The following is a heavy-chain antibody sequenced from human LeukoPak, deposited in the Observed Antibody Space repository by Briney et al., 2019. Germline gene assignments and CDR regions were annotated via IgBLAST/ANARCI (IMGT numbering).Heavy chain of an antibody. Sequence: PGGSLRLSCAASGFTFSSYSMNWVRQAPGKGLEWVSSISSSSSYIYYADSVKGRFTISRDNSKNTLYLQMNSLRAEDTAVYYCAREAGDAAFDYWGQGTLVTVSS. CDR2: ISSSSSYI. V-gene: IGHV3-21*01. D-gene: IGHD7-27*01. CDR1: GFTFSSYS. CDR3: AREAGDAAFDY. J-gene: IGHJ4*02.